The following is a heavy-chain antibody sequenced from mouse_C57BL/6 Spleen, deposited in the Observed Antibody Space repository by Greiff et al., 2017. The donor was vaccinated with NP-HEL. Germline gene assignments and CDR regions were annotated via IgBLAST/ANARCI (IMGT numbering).Heavy chain of an antibody. CDR1: GFTFSDYY. CDR2: INYDGSST. CDR3: ARDSSGYYAMDY. V-gene: IGHV5-16*01. Sequence: EVQVVESEGGLVQPGSSMKLSCTASGFTFSDYYMAWVRQVPEKGLEWVANINYDGSSTYYLDSLKSRFIISRDNAMNILYLQMSSLKSEDTATYYCARDSSGYYAMDYWGQGTSVTVSS. D-gene: IGHD3-2*02. J-gene: IGHJ4*01.